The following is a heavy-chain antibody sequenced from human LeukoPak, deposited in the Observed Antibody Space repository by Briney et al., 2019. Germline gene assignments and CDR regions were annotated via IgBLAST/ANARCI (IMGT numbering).Heavy chain of an antibody. CDR1: GFTFSSYS. V-gene: IGHV3-23*01. CDR3: AKDSCSSTSCLYYFDY. D-gene: IGHD2-2*01. J-gene: IGHJ4*02. Sequence: PGGSLRLSCAASGFTFSSYSMSWVRQAPGKGLEWVSAISSSGGSTYYADSVKGRFTISRDNSKNTLYLQMNSLRAEDTAVYYCAKDSCSSTSCLYYFDYWDQGTLVTVSS. CDR2: ISSSGGST.